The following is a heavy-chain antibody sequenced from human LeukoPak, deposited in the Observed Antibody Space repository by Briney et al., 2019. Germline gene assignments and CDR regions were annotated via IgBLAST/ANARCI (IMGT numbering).Heavy chain of an antibody. Sequence: PSETLSLTCAVCGGSFSGYYWSWIRQPPGKGLEWVGEINHSGSTNYNPSLKSRVTISVDTSKNQFSLKLSSVTAADTAVYYCARATYSSSATNNWFDPWGQGTLVTVSS. CDR3: ARATYSSSATNNWFDP. CDR1: GGSFSGYY. D-gene: IGHD6-6*01. J-gene: IGHJ5*02. V-gene: IGHV4-34*01. CDR2: INHSGST.